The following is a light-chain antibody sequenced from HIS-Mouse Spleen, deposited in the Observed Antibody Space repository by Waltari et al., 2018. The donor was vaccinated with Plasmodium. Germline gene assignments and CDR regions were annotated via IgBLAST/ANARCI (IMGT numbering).Light chain of an antibody. V-gene: IGLV3-10*01. J-gene: IGLJ3*02. Sequence: SYELTQPPSVSVSPGQTARITCSGDALPKKYAYWYQQKSGQAPVRVSYEDSKRPCGIPERFSGSSSGTMATLTISGAQVEDEADYYCYSTDSSGNHRVFGGGTKLTVL. CDR2: EDS. CDR1: ALPKKY. CDR3: YSTDSSGNHRV.